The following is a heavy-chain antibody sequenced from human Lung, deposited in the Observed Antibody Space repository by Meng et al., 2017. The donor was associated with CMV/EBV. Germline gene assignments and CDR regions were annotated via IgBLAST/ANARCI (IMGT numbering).Heavy chain of an antibody. Sequence: GGPLRPXCAALGFPFNSFWMSWVRQVPGKGLEWVASIHQDGSVSFYVESVRGRSTTSRDNAKNSLYVKMSSLRAEDTAVHYCARELGGYSHGKNSGYHQYGMDVWGQGXTVTVSS. CDR2: IHQDGSVS. J-gene: IGHJ6*02. D-gene: IGHD5-18*01. CDR3: ARELGGYSHGKNSGYHQYGMDV. CDR1: GFPFNSFW. V-gene: IGHV3-7*01.